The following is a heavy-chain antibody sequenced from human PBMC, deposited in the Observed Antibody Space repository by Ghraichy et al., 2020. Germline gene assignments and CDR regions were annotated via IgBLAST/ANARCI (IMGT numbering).Heavy chain of an antibody. CDR1: GRFISSSSYY. J-gene: IGHJ5*02. D-gene: IGHD3-10*01. CDR3: ARQGYYGSGSLWWFDP. Sequence: EPLSLTCTVSGRFISSSSYYWGWIRQPPGKGLEWIESINYSGSTYYNPSLKSRVTISVDTSKNQFSLKLSSVTAADTAVYYCARQGYYGSGSLWWFDPWGQGTLVTVSS. CDR2: INYSGST. V-gene: IGHV4-39*01.